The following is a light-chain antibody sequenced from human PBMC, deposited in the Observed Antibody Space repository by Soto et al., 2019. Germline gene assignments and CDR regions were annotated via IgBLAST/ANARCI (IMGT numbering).Light chain of an antibody. V-gene: IGKV3-15*01. J-gene: IGKJ3*01. Sequence: EIVMTQSPATLSVSPGERATLSCRASQSVSSNLAWYQQKPGQAPRLLIYGASTRATGIPARFSGSGSGTEFTIAISSLQSEDCAVYYGQQYNNWPPIFTFGPGTKVDSK. CDR1: QSVSSN. CDR2: GAS. CDR3: QQYNNWPPIFT.